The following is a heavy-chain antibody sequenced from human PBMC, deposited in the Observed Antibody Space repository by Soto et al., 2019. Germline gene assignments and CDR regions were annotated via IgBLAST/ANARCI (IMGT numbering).Heavy chain of an antibody. CDR1: GYTFTSYA. CDR2: INDGNGKT. V-gene: IGHV1-3*01. J-gene: IGHJ5*02. Sequence: QVQLVQTGAEVKKPGASVKVSCKASGYTFTSYAMHWVRQAPGQRREWMGWINDGNGKTKYSQKFQGRVTIPRDTSASTAYMELSSVRSEYTAVYYCARTYYDFWSGYYLNWFDPWGQGTLVTVSS. D-gene: IGHD3-3*01. CDR3: ARTYYDFWSGYYLNWFDP.